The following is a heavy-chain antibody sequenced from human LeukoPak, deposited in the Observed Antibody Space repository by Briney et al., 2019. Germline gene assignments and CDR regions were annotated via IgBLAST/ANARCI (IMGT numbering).Heavy chain of an antibody. CDR2: IVTGGLTT. D-gene: IGHD3-10*01. CDR1: GFTFSSYA. CDR3: ARRPTSGNFYSGMDV. V-gene: IGHV3-23*01. Sequence: PGGSLRLSCAASGFTFSSYAMRWVRQAPGKGLEWVSTIVTGGLTTYYADSVKGRFTISRDNSKNTLYLQMNSLRADDTAVYYCARRPTSGNFYSGMDVWGQGTTVTVS. J-gene: IGHJ6*02.